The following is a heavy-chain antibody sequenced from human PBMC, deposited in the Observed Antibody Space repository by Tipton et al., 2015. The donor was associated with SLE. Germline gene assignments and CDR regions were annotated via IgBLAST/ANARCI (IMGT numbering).Heavy chain of an antibody. D-gene: IGHD5-18*01. CDR1: GGSINNDVNY. J-gene: IGHJ4*02. Sequence: TLSLTCTVSGGSINNDVNYWGWIRQYPGKGLERIVYGYYSGTTWYNPSLKSRITVLADASKNQFSLRLSSVTAADTAVYYCARGAGYSYGIDSWGQGTLVTVSS. CDR3: ARGAGYSYGIDS. CDR2: GYYSGTT. V-gene: IGHV4-31*03.